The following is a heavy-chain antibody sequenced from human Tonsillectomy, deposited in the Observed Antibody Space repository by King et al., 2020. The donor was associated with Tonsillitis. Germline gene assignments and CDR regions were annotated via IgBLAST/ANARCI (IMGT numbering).Heavy chain of an antibody. CDR2: IFYSGST. CDR1: GGSVSSGGYY. J-gene: IGHJ5*02. CDR3: AGGGGGGYDMSTCPTYNWFDP. D-gene: IGHD3-9*01. V-gene: IGHV4-61*08. Sequence: LQLQESGPGLVKPSETLSLTCTVSGGSVSSGGYYWSWIRQPPGKGLDWIGYIFYSGSTNYNPSLKSRVTISVDTSKNQFSLKLSSVTAADTAIYYCAGGGGGGYDMSTCPTYNWFDPWGQGTLVTVSS.